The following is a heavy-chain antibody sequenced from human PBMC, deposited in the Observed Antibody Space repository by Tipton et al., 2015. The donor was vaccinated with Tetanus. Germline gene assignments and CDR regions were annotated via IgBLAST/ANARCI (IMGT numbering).Heavy chain of an antibody. V-gene: IGHV3-11*05. CDR2: IGKGGGFI. D-gene: IGHD5/OR15-5a*01. J-gene: IGHJ3*02. Sequence: SLRLSCVASGFTFSDYYMTWIRQAPGKGLEWVSHIGKGGGFINYADSVKGRFTISRDNAKNSLYLQMNSLRAEDTAVYFCAKEIYVYSGAAFDIWGQGTVVTVSS. CDR1: GFTFSDYY. CDR3: AKEIYVYSGAAFDI.